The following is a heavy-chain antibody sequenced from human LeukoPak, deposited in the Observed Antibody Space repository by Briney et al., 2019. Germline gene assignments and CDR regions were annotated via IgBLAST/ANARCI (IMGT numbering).Heavy chain of an antibody. D-gene: IGHD6-13*01. J-gene: IGHJ4*02. V-gene: IGHV3-23*01. CDR1: GFTFSSYA. CDR2: ISASGYST. Sequence: PGGSLRLSCAASGFTFSSYAMSWVRQAPGKGLEWVSAISASGYSTHYADSVKGRFTISRDNSKNTLYLQMNSLRAEDTAVYYCAKANRIAAAGDDYWGQGTLVTVSS. CDR3: AKANRIAAAGDDY.